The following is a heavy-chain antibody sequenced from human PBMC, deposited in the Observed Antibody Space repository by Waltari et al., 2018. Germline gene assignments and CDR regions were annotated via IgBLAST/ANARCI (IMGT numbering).Heavy chain of an antibody. D-gene: IGHD4-17*01. CDR3: ARGLRWSFAVFDY. CDR2: IYYSGST. CDR1: GGSISSPY. J-gene: IGHJ4*02. V-gene: IGHV4-59*11. Sequence: QVQLQESGPGLVKPSETLSLTCTVSGGSISSPYWSWIRQPPGKGLEWIGYIYYSGSTNYNPSLKSRVTISVDTSKNQFSLKLSSVTAADTAVYYCARGLRWSFAVFDYWGQGTLVTVSS.